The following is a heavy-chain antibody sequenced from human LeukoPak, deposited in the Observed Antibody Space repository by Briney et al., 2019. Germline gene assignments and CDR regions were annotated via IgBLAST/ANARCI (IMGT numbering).Heavy chain of an antibody. CDR3: ARQWELSGYDY. D-gene: IGHD1-26*01. J-gene: IGHJ4*02. CDR1: GFTFSSYG. Sequence: GGSLRLSCAASGFTFSSYGMHWVRQAPGKGLVWVSRINSDGSSTSYADSVKGRFTISRDNAKNTLYLQMNSLRAEDTAVYYCARQWELSGYDYWGQGTLVTVSS. CDR2: INSDGSST. V-gene: IGHV3-74*01.